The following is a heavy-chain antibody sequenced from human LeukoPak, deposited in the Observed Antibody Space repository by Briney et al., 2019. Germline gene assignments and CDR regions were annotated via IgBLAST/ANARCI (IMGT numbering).Heavy chain of an antibody. Sequence: SETLSLTCAVYGGSSSGYYWSWIRQPPGKGLEWIGEINHSGSTNYNPSLKSRVTISVDKSKNQFSLKLSSVTAADTAVYYCARAFGVVIRGKNWFDPRGQGTLVIVSS. CDR3: ARAFGVVIRGKNWFDP. D-gene: IGHD3-3*01. V-gene: IGHV4-34*01. J-gene: IGHJ5*02. CDR2: INHSGST. CDR1: GGSSSGYY.